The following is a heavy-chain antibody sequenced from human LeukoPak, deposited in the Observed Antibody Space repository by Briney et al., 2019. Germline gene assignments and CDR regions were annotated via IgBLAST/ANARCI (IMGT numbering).Heavy chain of an antibody. CDR3: ARASVAGAYYFDY. V-gene: IGHV3-33*01. CDR2: IWYDGSNK. D-gene: IGHD6-19*01. Sequence: PGGSLRLSCAASGFTFSSYGMHWVRQAPGKGPEWVAVIWYDGSNKYYADSVKGRFTISRDNSKNTLYLQMNSLRAEDTAVYYCARASVAGAYYFDYWGQGTLVTVSS. CDR1: GFTFSSYG. J-gene: IGHJ4*02.